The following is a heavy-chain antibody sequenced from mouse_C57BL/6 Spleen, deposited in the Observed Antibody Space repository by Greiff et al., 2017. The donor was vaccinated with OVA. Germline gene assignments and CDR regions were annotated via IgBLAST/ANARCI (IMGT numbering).Heavy chain of an antibody. J-gene: IGHJ2*01. Sequence: ESGAELARPGASVKLSCKASGYTFTSYGISWVKQRTGQGLEWIGEIYPRSGNTYYNEKFKGKATLTADKSSSTAYMELRSLTSEDSAVYFCARVTTVVNYFDYWGQGTTLTVSS. CDR2: IYPRSGNT. V-gene: IGHV1-81*01. CDR1: GYTFTSYG. D-gene: IGHD1-1*01. CDR3: ARVTTVVNYFDY.